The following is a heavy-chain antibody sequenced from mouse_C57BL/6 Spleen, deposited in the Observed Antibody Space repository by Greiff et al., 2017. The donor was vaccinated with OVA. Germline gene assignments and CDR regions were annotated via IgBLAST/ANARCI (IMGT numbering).Heavy chain of an antibody. CDR3: ARAITTVVATDWYFDV. J-gene: IGHJ1*03. CDR2: ISSGGSYT. Sequence: EVKLVESGGDLVKPGGSLKLSCAASGFTFSSYGMSWVRQTPDKRLEWVATISSGGSYTYYPDSVKGRFTISRDNAKNTLYLQMSSLKSEDTAMYYCARAITTVVATDWYFDVWGTGTTVTVSS. V-gene: IGHV5-6*01. D-gene: IGHD1-1*01. CDR1: GFTFSSYG.